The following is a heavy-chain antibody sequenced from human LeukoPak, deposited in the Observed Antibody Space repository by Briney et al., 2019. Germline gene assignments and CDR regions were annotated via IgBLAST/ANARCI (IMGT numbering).Heavy chain of an antibody. CDR1: GGTFSSYA. CDR3: ARDILTGYYSIGY. V-gene: IGHV1-69*13. Sequence: SVKVSCKASGGTFSSYAISWVRQAPGQGLEWMGGIIPIFGTANYAQKSQGRVTITADESTSTAYMELSSLRSEDTAVYYCARDILTGYYSIGYWGQGTLVTVSS. D-gene: IGHD3-9*01. CDR2: IIPIFGTA. J-gene: IGHJ4*02.